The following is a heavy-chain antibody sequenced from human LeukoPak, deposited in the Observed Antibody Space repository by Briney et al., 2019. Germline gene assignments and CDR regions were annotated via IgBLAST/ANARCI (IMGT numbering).Heavy chain of an antibody. D-gene: IGHD2-2*02. CDR3: AKGFRYCISTSCYTFAY. Sequence: GGSLRLSCAASGFTFSSYAMSWVRQAPGKGLEWVSAISGSGGSTYYADSVKGRFTISRDDSKNTLYLQMNSLRAEDTAVYYCAKGFRYCISTSCYTFAYWGQGTLVTVSS. CDR2: ISGSGGST. CDR1: GFTFSSYA. V-gene: IGHV3-23*01. J-gene: IGHJ4*02.